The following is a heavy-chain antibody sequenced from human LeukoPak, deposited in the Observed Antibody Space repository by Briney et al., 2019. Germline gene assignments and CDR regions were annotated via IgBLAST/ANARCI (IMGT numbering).Heavy chain of an antibody. CDR1: GFTFSSYA. D-gene: IGHD2-15*01. V-gene: IGHV3-30*04. J-gene: IGHJ6*04. CDR3: ARARYCSGGSCYSGVLGYYYYGMDV. CDR2: ISYDGSNK. Sequence: GRSLRLSCAASGFTFSSYAMHWVRQAPGKGLEWVAVISYDGSNKYYADSVKGRFTISRDNSKNTLYLQMNSLRAEDTAVYYCARARYCSGGSCYSGVLGYYYYGMDVWGKGTTVTVSS.